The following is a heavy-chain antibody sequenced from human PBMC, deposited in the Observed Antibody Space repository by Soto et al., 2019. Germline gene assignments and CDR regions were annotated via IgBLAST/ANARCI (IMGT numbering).Heavy chain of an antibody. CDR2: IYYSGST. J-gene: IGHJ6*03. CDR1: GGSISSYY. V-gene: IGHV4-59*08. D-gene: IGHD6-13*01. CDR3: ARTPPVRWQDYYYYMDV. Sequence: SETLSLTCTVSGGSISSYYWSWIRQPPGKGLEWIGYIYYSGSTNYNPSLKSRVTISVDTSKNQFSLKLSSVTAADTAVYYCARTPPVRWQDYYYYMDVWGKGTTVTVSS.